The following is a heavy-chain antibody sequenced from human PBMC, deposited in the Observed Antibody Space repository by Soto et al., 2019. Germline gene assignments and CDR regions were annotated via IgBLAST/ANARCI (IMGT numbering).Heavy chain of an antibody. CDR3: ARDTDSDTWTDTSDY. CDR2: ISWNSGST. V-gene: IGHV3-9*01. J-gene: IGHJ4*02. D-gene: IGHD1-1*01. CDR1: GFMCDDFA. Sequence: DVQLVESGGGLVQPGRSLRLSCAASGFMCDDFAMHWVRHAPGKGLEWVSGISWNSGSTDYAASVKGRFIISRDNARNSLYLQMNSLRPEDTALYYFARDTDSDTWTDTSDYWGQGALVIVS.